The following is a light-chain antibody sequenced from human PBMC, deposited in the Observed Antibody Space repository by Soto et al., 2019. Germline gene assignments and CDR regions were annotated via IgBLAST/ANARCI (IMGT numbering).Light chain of an antibody. CDR1: ESISNY. CDR3: QQTYRTTHT. V-gene: IGKV1-39*01. J-gene: IGKJ5*01. CDR2: AAS. Sequence: DIKMTQSPSSLSASVGDRVTITCQASESISNYLNWYQQKPGKAPKLLIYAASSLQSGVPSTFSGNGSGTDFTLTISSLQNEDFTTYYCQQTYRTTHTFGQGTRLENK.